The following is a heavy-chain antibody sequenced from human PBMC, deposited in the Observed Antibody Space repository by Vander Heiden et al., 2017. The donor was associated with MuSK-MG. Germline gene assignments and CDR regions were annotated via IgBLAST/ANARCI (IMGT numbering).Heavy chain of an antibody. Sequence: QVQLQESGPGLVKPSQTLSLTCTVSGGSMSSGGVFWSWIRQHPGKGLEWIGDIFYSGRTHYNPSLKSRIALSVDTSKNQFSLRLNSVTAADTAVYYCARDTVVDGFDYWGQGALVTVSS. CDR1: GGSMSSGGVF. CDR2: IFYSGRT. V-gene: IGHV4-31*03. D-gene: IGHD2-15*01. J-gene: IGHJ4*02. CDR3: ARDTVVDGFDY.